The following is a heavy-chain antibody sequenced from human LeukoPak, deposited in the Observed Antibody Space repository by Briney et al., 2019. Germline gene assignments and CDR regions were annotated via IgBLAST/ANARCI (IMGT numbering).Heavy chain of an antibody. V-gene: IGHV4-59*08. CDR1: GGSISSYY. Sequence: SETLSLTCTVSGGSISSYYWSWIRHPPGKGLEWIGYIYYSGSTNYNPSLKSRVTISVDTSKNQFSLKLSSVTAADAAVYYCATTSRGGMDVWGEGTTVTVSS. D-gene: IGHD5-12*01. CDR3: ATTSRGGMDV. CDR2: IYYSGST. J-gene: IGHJ6*04.